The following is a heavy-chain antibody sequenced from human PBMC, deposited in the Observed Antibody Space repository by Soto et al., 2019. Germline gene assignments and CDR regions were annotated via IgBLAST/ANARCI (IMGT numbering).Heavy chain of an antibody. V-gene: IGHV3-21*01. Sequence: GGSLRLSCAASGFTFSSYSMNWVRQAPGKGLEWVSSISSSSSYIYYADSVKGRFTISRDNAKNSLYLQMNSLRAEDTAVYYCARDLWGSGGSRLLLGMDVWGQGTTVTVSS. CDR3: ARDLWGSGGSRLLLGMDV. CDR2: ISSSSSYI. J-gene: IGHJ6*02. CDR1: GFTFSSYS. D-gene: IGHD2-15*01.